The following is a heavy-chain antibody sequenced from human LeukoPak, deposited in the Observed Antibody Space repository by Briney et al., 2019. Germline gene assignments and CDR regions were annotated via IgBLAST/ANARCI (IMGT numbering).Heavy chain of an antibody. D-gene: IGHD4-11*01. Sequence: GGSLRLSCAASGVTVGNNYMIWVRQAPGKGLEWVSRIYSGGATYYADSVKSRFTISRDSSKNTLFLQMNSLRAEDTAVYYCARDPPAVKSGTYGWGQGTLVTVSS. V-gene: IGHV3-66*01. CDR3: ARDPPAVKSGTYG. CDR2: IYSGGAT. J-gene: IGHJ4*02. CDR1: GVTVGNNY.